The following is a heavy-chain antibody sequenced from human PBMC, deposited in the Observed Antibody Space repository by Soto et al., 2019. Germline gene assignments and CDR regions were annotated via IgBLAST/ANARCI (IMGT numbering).Heavy chain of an antibody. D-gene: IGHD3-22*01. CDR2: IYYSGST. V-gene: IGHV4-39*01. CDR3: MLGSGWKDFDY. J-gene: IGHJ4*02. Sequence: SETLSLTCTVSGGSITSSSYYWGWIRQPPGKGLEWIGNIYYSGSTYYNPSLKSRVTISVDTSKNQFSLKLSSVTAADTAVFYCMLGSGWKDFDYWGQGIQVTVSS. CDR1: GGSITSSSYY.